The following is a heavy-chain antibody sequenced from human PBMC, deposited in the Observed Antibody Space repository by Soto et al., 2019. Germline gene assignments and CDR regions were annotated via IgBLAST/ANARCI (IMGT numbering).Heavy chain of an antibody. V-gene: IGHV3-48*03. D-gene: IGHD2-21*02. Sequence: GGSLRLSCAASGFTFSSYEMNWVRQAPGKGLEWVSYISSSGSTIYYADSVKGRFTISRDNAKNSLYLQMNSLRAEDTAVYDCARDLTGIVVVTAIRGNAFDIWGQGTMVTVSS. J-gene: IGHJ3*02. CDR3: ARDLTGIVVVTAIRGNAFDI. CDR1: GFTFSSYE. CDR2: ISSSGSTI.